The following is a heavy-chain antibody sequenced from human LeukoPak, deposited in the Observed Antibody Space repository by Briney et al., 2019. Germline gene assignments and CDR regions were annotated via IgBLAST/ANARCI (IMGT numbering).Heavy chain of an antibody. J-gene: IGHJ4*02. CDR1: GFTFSAYA. CDR2: ISGGGSRT. V-gene: IGHV3-23*01. D-gene: IGHD5-12*01. Sequence: PGGSLRLSCAASGFTFSAYAMTWVRQAPGEGLEWVSTISGGGSRTFYADSVKGRFTISRDNSKNTLYLQVNSLRAEDTAVYYCAKGLTDIVTTPTNYFDFWGQGTLVTVSS. CDR3: AKGLTDIVTTPTNYFDF.